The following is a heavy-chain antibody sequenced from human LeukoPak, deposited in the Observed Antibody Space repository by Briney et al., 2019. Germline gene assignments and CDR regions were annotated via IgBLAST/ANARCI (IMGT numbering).Heavy chain of an antibody. CDR2: ITSTGAYI. CDR1: GFTFVLYT. D-gene: IGHD3-10*01. J-gene: IGHJ6*03. V-gene: IGHV3-21*04. Sequence: WGSLRLSCDASGFTFVLYTITWVRQAPGKGLEWVSSITSTGAYINYANSVKGRFTTSRDNAKNSLYLQMDSLRAEDTAVYYCAREISGTYYNPLGYMDVWGKGTTVPVSS. CDR3: AREISGTYYNPLGYMDV.